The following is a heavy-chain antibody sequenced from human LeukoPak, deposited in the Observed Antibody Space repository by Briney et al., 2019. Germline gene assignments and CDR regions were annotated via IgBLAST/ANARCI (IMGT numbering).Heavy chain of an antibody. CDR1: GFTFSDYY. D-gene: IGHD3-3*01. Sequence: PGGSLRLSCAASGFTFSDYYMSWIRQAPGKGLEWVSYISSSGSTIYYADSVKGRFTISRDNAKNSLYLQMNSLRAEDTAVYYCARTLYYDFWSGYYLYYWGQGTLVTVSS. J-gene: IGHJ4*02. V-gene: IGHV3-11*04. CDR2: ISSSGSTI. CDR3: ARTLYYDFWSGYYLYY.